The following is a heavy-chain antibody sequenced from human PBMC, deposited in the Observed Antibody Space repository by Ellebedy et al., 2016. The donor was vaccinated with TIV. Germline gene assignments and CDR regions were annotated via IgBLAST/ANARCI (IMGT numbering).Heavy chain of an antibody. CDR2: IIAMLGKA. D-gene: IGHD4-23*01. CDR3: ARVGNYYGGNPSYYFDY. J-gene: IGHJ4*02. CDR1: GGTFSSYG. Sequence: AASVKVSCKASGGTFSSYGISWVRQAPGQGLEWMGGIIAMLGKANYAQKFQGRVTITADESTYTAYMELSSLRSEDTAVYYCARVGNYYGGNPSYYFDYWGQGTLVTVSS. V-gene: IGHV1-69*10.